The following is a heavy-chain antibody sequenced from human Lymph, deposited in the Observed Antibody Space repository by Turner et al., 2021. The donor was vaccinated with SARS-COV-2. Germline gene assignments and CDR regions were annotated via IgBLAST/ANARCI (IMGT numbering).Heavy chain of an antibody. CDR1: GYTFSSYD. V-gene: IGHV1-8*01. Sequence: QVQLVQPGAELKKPGASVKVSCKASGYTFSSYDINWVRQATGQGLEWLGWMNRNSGNTGYAQKFHGRVTMTRNTSISTAYMELSSVRSEDTAVYYCARAAQLTVWFDPWGQGTLVTVSS. D-gene: IGHD3-9*01. J-gene: IGHJ5*02. CDR3: ARAAQLTVWFDP. CDR2: MNRNSGNT.